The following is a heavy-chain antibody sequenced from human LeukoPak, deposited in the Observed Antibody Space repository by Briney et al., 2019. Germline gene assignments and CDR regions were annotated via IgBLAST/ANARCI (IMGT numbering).Heavy chain of an antibody. J-gene: IGHJ4*02. CDR2: ISDRDHNT. Sequence: GGSLRLSCAASGFTFSSYAMTWVRQAPGKGLEWVSSISDRDHNTYYADSVKGRFTISRDNSKNTLYLQMNSLRAEDTAVYYCVGQWLATFDYWGQGTLVTVSS. V-gene: IGHV3-23*01. CDR3: VGQWLATFDY. CDR1: GFTFSSYA. D-gene: IGHD6-19*01.